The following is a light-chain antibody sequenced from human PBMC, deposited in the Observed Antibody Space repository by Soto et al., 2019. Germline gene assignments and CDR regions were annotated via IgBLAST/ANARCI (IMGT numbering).Light chain of an antibody. Sequence: QSALTQPPSASGTPGQRVTISCSGSSSNIETNTVDWYQHLPGTAPKVLIFNNNQRPSGAPDRFSGSKSGTSASLAISGLQSEDEAHYYCAVWDDSLSGMICGGGTKVTVL. V-gene: IGLV1-44*01. CDR2: NNN. J-gene: IGLJ2*01. CDR1: SSNIETNT. CDR3: AVWDDSLSGMI.